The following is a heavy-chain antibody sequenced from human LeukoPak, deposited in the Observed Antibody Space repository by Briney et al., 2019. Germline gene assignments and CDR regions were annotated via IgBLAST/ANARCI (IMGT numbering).Heavy chain of an antibody. CDR3: ARDRYYGSGSYSLDY. J-gene: IGHJ4*02. Sequence: GGSLRLSCAASGFTFSRNGMQWVRQAPGKGLAWVAEISYDGSDHYYADSVKGRFTISRDNSRNALYLQMNSLSPEDTAVYYCARDRYYGSGSYSLDYWGQGTLVTVSS. D-gene: IGHD3-10*01. CDR1: GFTFSRNG. V-gene: IGHV3-30*03. CDR2: ISYDGSDH.